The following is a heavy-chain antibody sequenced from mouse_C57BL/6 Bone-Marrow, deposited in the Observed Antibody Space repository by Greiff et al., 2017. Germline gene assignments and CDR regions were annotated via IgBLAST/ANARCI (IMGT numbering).Heavy chain of an antibody. CDR1: GFTFSDYG. V-gene: IGHV5-17*01. CDR2: ISSGSSTI. D-gene: IGHD2-2*01. J-gene: IGHJ4*01. Sequence: EVKLVESGGGLVKPGGSLKLSCAASGFTFSDYGMHWVRQAPEKGLEWVAYISSGSSTIYYADTVKGRFTISRDNAKNTLFLQMTSLRSEDTAMYYCARGATTMVTPYYAMDYWGQGTSVTVSS. CDR3: ARGATTMVTPYYAMDY.